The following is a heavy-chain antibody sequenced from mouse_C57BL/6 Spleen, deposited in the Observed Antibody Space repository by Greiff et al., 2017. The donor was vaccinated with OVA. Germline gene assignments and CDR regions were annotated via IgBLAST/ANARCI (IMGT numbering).Heavy chain of an antibody. D-gene: IGHD1-1*01. J-gene: IGHJ2*01. CDR1: GYTFTSYG. Sequence: QVQLQQSGAELARPGASVKLSCKASGYTFTSYGISWVKQRTGQGLEWIGEIYPRSGNTFYNEKFKGKATLTADKSSSTAYMELRSLTSEDSAVYFCARDYGSSYVYYFDYWGQGTTLTVSS. CDR3: ARDYGSSYVYYFDY. V-gene: IGHV1-81*01. CDR2: IYPRSGNT.